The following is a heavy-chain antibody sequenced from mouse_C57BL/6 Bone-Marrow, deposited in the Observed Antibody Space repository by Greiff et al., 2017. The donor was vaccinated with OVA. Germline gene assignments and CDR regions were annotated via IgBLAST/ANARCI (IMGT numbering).Heavy chain of an antibody. V-gene: IGHV1-82*01. D-gene: IGHD2-3*01. CDR1: GYAFSSSW. CDR3: ARHEDGYYASYFDY. Sequence: QVQLKESRPELVKPGASVQISCQASGYAFSSSWMNWVKQRPGKGLEWIGRIYPGDGDTNYNGKFKGKATLTADKSSSTAYMQLSSLTSEDSAVYFCARHEDGYYASYFDYWGQGTTLTVSS. CDR2: IYPGDGDT. J-gene: IGHJ2*01.